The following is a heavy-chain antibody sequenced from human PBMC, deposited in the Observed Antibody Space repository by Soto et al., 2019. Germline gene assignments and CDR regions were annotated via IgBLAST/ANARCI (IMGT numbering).Heavy chain of an antibody. Sequence: SVKVSCKASGGTFSTYTFSWVRQAPGQGLQWLGRIIPIVTVTNYAQKFQGRVTITADRSTSTAYMELSGLMSDDTAVYYCATNRGHASSWFFDYWGEGTLVTGSS. CDR1: GGTFSTYT. V-gene: IGHV1-69*02. CDR3: ATNRGHASSWFFDY. J-gene: IGHJ4*02. D-gene: IGHD2-8*01. CDR2: IIPIVTVT.